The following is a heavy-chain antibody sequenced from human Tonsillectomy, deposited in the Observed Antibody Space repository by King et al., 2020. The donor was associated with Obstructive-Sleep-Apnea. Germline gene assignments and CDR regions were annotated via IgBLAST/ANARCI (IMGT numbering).Heavy chain of an antibody. CDR1: GFTFSSYG. Sequence: VQLVESGGGVVQPGRSLRLSCAASGFTFSSYGMHWVRQAPGKGLEWVAVISYDGSNTYYAYSVKGRFTISRDNSKNTLYLQMNSLRAEDTAVYYCAKGAPMGELSLKGYWGQGTLVTVSS. J-gene: IGHJ4*02. V-gene: IGHV3-30*18. CDR2: ISYDGSNT. D-gene: IGHD3-16*02. CDR3: AKGAPMGELSLKGY.